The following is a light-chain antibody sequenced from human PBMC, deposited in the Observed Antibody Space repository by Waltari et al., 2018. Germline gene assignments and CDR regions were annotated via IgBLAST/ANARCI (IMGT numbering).Light chain of an antibody. CDR1: SPNIGSNS. CDR3: AAWDDSLSGHMV. Sequence: QSILTQPTSASGTPGQRVTISCSGSSPNIGSNSVSWYQEVPGTAPKLLIYRNNRRPAGVPDRFSGSKSGTSASLAISGLRSEDEAHYYCAAWDDSLSGHMVFGGGTKLTVL. CDR2: RNN. V-gene: IGLV1-47*01. J-gene: IGLJ2*01.